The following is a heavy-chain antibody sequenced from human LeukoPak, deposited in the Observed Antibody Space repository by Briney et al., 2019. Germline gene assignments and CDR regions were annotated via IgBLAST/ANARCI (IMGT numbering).Heavy chain of an antibody. CDR3: AKDRDYYDSSGQDY. J-gene: IGHJ4*02. D-gene: IGHD3-22*01. V-gene: IGHV3-30*18. CDR2: ISYDGSNK. CDR1: GFTFSITG. Sequence: GGSLRLSCVASGFTFSITGMHWVRQPPGKGLEWVAVISYDGSNKYYADSVKGRFTISRDNSKNTLYLQMNSLRAEDTAVYYCAKDRDYYDSSGQDYWGQGTLVTVSS.